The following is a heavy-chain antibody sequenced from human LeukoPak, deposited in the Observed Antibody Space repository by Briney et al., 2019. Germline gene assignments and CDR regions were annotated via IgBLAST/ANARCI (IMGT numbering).Heavy chain of an antibody. J-gene: IGHJ4*02. Sequence: GGSLRLSCAASGFTVSSNYMSWVRQAPGKGLEWVSVIYSGGSTYYADSVKGRFTISRDNSKNTLYLQMNSLRAEDTAVYYCGYSSGWYNFDCWGQGTLVTVSS. D-gene: IGHD6-19*01. CDR1: GFTVSSNY. V-gene: IGHV3-53*01. CDR3: GYSSGWYNFDC. CDR2: IYSGGST.